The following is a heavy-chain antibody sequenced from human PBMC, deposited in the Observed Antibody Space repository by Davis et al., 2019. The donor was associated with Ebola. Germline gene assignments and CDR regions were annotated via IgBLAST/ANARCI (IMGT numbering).Heavy chain of an antibody. CDR3: ARSPIAARPGYYYGMDV. V-gene: IGHV3-30*03. J-gene: IGHJ6*02. Sequence: GESLKISCAASGFTFSSYGMHWVRQAPGKGLEWVAVISYDGSNKYYADSVKGRFTISRDNAKNSLYLQMNSLRAEDTAVYYCARSPIAARPGYYYGMDVWGQGTTVTVSS. CDR2: ISYDGSNK. CDR1: GFTFSSYG. D-gene: IGHD6-6*01.